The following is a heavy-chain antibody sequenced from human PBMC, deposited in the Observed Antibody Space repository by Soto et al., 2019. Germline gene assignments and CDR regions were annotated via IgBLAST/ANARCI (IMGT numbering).Heavy chain of an antibody. V-gene: IGHV3-30-3*01. CDR2: ISYDGSNK. CDR1: GFTFSSYA. D-gene: IGHD3-3*01. Sequence: QVQLVEPGGGVVQPGRFLRLSCAASGFTFSSYAIHWVRQAPGKGLEWGAVISYDGSNKCYADSVKGRFTISRDNSKNTLYLQMNSLRAEDTAVYYCARDYGATLYYDFWNHGMDVWGQWTTVTVSS. CDR3: ARDYGATLYYDFWNHGMDV. J-gene: IGHJ6*02.